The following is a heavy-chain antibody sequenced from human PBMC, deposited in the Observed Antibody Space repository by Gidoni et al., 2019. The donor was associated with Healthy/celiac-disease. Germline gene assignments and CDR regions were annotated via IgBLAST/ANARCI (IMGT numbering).Heavy chain of an antibody. D-gene: IGHD6-19*01. J-gene: IGHJ4*02. CDR2: INAGNGNT. CDR3: ASHRDSSGWRYY. CDR1: GYTFTSYA. V-gene: IGHV1-3*01. Sequence: QVQLVQSGAEGKKPGASVRVSCKASGYTFTSYAMHWVRQAPGQRLEWMGWINAGNGNTKYSQKFQGRVTITRDTSASTAYMELSSLRSEDTAVYSCASHRDSSGWRYYWGQGTLVTVS.